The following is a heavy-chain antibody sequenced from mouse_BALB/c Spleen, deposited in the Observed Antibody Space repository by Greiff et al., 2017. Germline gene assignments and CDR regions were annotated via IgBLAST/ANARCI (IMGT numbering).Heavy chain of an antibody. J-gene: IGHJ2*01. D-gene: IGHD2-4*01. V-gene: IGHV1S135*01. CDR1: GYSFTSYY. CDR3: ARSSNYDYDRGYFDY. Sequence: EVKLMESGPELMKPGASVKISCKASGYSFTSYYMHWVKQSHGKSLEWIGYIDPFNGGTSYNQKFKGKATLTVDKSSSTAYMHLSSLTSEDSAVYYCARSSNYDYDRGYFDYWGQGTTLTVSS. CDR2: IDPFNGGT.